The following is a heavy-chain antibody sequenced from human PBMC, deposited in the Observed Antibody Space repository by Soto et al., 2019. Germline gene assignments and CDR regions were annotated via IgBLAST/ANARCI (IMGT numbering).Heavy chain of an antibody. CDR2: MNPGSGDT. D-gene: IGHD3-16*01. Sequence: ASVKVSCKASGYSFTNNDVSWVRQATGQGLGWMGWMNPGSGDTGYAQKFQGRVTMTRDISIATAYMELSSLRSDDTAIYYCARMATFGSLNWFDPWGQGTLVTVSS. J-gene: IGHJ5*02. V-gene: IGHV1-8*01. CDR1: GYSFTNND. CDR3: ARMATFGSLNWFDP.